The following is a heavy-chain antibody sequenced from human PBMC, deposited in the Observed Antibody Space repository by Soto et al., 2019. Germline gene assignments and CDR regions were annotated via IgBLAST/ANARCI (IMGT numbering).Heavy chain of an antibody. CDR2: IYYRGST. CDR1: GGSITSSSYY. D-gene: IGHD1-26*01. V-gene: IGHV4-39*01. J-gene: IGHJ4*02. Sequence: QLQLQESGPGLVKPSETLSLTCAVSGGSITSSSYYWGWIRQAPGRGLEWIGTIYYRGSTYYNPSLESRVTISADTSKNQLSLTLRSVTAADTAVYYCASPAGAYYTFDYWGQGILVTVSS. CDR3: ASPAGAYYTFDY.